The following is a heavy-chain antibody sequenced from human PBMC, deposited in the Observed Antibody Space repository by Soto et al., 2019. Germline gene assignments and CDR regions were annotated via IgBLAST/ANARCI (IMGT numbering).Heavy chain of an antibody. D-gene: IGHD3-10*01. CDR1: GGSFSGYY. CDR2: INHSGST. Sequence: PSETLSLTCAVYGGSFSGYYWSWIRQPPGKGLEWIGEINHSGSTNYNPSLKSRVTISVDTSKNQFSLKLSSVTAADTAVYYCARDRNYYGSGSYYKVSGMDVWGQGTTVTVSS. J-gene: IGHJ6*02. V-gene: IGHV4-34*01. CDR3: ARDRNYYGSGSYYKVSGMDV.